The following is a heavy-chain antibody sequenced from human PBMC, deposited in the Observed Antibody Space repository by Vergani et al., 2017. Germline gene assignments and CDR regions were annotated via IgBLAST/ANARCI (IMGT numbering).Heavy chain of an antibody. CDR2: IYPGDSDT. J-gene: IGHJ4*02. Sequence: EVQLVQSGAEVKKPGESLKISCKGSGYSFTSYWIGWVRQMPGKGLEWMGIIYPGDSDTRYSPSFQGQVTISADMSISTAYLQWSSLKASDTAMYYCAIQHYDILTGYYYFDYWGQGTLVTVSS. V-gene: IGHV5-51*01. CDR1: GYSFTSYW. D-gene: IGHD3-9*01. CDR3: AIQHYDILTGYYYFDY.